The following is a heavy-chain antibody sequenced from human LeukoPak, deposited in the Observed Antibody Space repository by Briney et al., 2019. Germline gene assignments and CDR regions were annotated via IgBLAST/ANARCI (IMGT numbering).Heavy chain of an antibody. CDR3: AKVVRDWPGYYYYGMDV. Sequence: GGSLRLSCAASGFTFSSYGMHWVRQAPGKGLEWVAVISYDGSNKYYADSVKGRFTISRDNSKNTLYLQMNSLRAEDTAVYYCAKVVRDWPGYYYYGMDVWGQGTTVTVSS. D-gene: IGHD3-9*01. J-gene: IGHJ6*02. CDR2: ISYDGSNK. CDR1: GFTFSSYG. V-gene: IGHV3-30*18.